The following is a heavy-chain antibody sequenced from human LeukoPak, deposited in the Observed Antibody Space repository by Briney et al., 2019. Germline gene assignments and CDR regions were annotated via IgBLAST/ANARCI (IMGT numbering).Heavy chain of an antibody. CDR3: ARVPQNTYCGGDCFIDY. Sequence: PSETLSLTCTVSGGSISSSSYYWGWIRHPPGKGLEWIGSIYYSGSTYYNPSLKSRVTISVDTSKNQFSLKLSSVTAADTAVYYCARVPQNTYCGGDCFIDYWGQGTLVTVSS. CDR1: GGSISSSSYY. J-gene: IGHJ4*02. D-gene: IGHD2-21*02. CDR2: IYYSGST. V-gene: IGHV4-39*07.